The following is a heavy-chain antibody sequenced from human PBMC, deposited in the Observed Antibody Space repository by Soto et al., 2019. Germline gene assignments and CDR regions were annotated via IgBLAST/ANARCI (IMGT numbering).Heavy chain of an antibody. J-gene: IGHJ4*02. CDR2: IYYSGST. CDR1: GGSISSYY. D-gene: IGHD4-17*01. V-gene: IGHV4-59*01. CDR3: ARRYGPSFDY. Sequence: SETLSLTCTVSGGSISSYYWSWIRQPPGKGLEWIGYIYYSGSTNYNPSLKSRVTISVDTSKNQFSLRLSSVTAADTAVYYCARRYGPSFDYWGEGTLVSVSS.